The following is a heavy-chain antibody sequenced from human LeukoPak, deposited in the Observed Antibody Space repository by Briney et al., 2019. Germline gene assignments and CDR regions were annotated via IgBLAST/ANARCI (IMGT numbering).Heavy chain of an antibody. CDR2: ISSSGSTI. CDR3: ARESGPRGYYDSSGSYPNDAFDI. V-gene: IGHV3-11*04. Sequence: GGSLRLSCAASGFTFSDYYMSWIRQAPGKGLEWVSYISSSGSTIYYADSVKGRFTISRDNAKNSLYLQMNSLRAEDTAVYYCARESGPRGYYDSSGSYPNDAFDIWGQGTMVTVSS. J-gene: IGHJ3*02. D-gene: IGHD3-22*01. CDR1: GFTFSDYY.